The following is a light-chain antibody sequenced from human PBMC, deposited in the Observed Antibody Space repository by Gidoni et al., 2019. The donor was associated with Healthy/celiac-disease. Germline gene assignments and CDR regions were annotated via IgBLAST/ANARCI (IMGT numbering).Light chain of an antibody. J-gene: IGLJ1*01. CDR3: SSSTSSSPLV. Sequence: QAALTQPASVSGSPGQPITISCTVTSSAVGGSNYVAWYQQHPGKAPKLMIYDVSNRPSGVSNRFSGSKSGNTASLTISGLQAEDEADYYCSSSTSSSPLVVGTGTKVTVL. V-gene: IGLV2-14*03. CDR2: DVS. CDR1: SSAVGGSNY.